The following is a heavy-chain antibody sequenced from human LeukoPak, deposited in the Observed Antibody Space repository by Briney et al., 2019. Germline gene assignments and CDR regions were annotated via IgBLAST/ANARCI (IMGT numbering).Heavy chain of an antibody. CDR1: GGSFSGYY. V-gene: IGHV4-34*01. CDR2: INHSGST. D-gene: IGHD3-10*01. Sequence: PSETLSLTCAVYGGSFSGYYWSWIRQPPGKGLEWIGEINHSGSTNYNPSLKSRVTISVDTSKNQFSLKLSSVTAADTAVYYCARLSELLRGPLRIYLFEYWGQGTLVSVSS. CDR3: ARLSELLRGPLRIYLFEY. J-gene: IGHJ4*02.